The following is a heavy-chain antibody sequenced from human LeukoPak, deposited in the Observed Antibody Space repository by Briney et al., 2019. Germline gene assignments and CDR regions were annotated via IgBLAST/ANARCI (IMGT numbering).Heavy chain of an antibody. Sequence: PSETLSLTCTVSGGSISSYYWSWIRQPPGKGLEWIGYIYYSGTTYNPSLKSRVTISVDTSKNQFSLNLSSVTAADTAVYYCARAIFPYSRTDYWGQGTLVTVSS. J-gene: IGHJ4*02. CDR3: ARAIFPYSRTDY. CDR2: IYYSGT. V-gene: IGHV4-59*01. D-gene: IGHD3-3*01. CDR1: GGSISSYY.